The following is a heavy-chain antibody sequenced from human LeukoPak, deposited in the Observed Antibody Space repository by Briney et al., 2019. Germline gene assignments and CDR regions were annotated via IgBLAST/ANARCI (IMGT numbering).Heavy chain of an antibody. V-gene: IGHV3-21*01. D-gene: IGHD1-26*01. CDR2: ISSSSSYI. CDR1: GFTFSSYS. CDR3: ARDLRSGSFDY. J-gene: IGHJ4*02. Sequence: GGSLRLSCAASGFTFSSYSMNWVRQPPGKGLEWVSSISSSSSYIYYADSVKGRFTISRDNAKNSLYLQMNSLRAEDTAVYYCARDLRSGSFDYWGQGTLVTVSS.